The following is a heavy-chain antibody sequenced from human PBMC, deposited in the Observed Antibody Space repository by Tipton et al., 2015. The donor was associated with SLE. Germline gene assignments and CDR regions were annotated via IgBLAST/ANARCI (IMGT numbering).Heavy chain of an antibody. D-gene: IGHD2-2*01. J-gene: IGHJ4*02. Sequence: SLRLSCAASGFTFDDYAMHWVRQAPGKGLEWVSGISWNSGSIGYADSVKDRFTISRDNAKNSLYLQMNSLRAEDTALYYCAKDISIVVVPAAHFDYWGQGTLVTVSS. CDR1: GFTFDDYA. CDR2: ISWNSGSI. CDR3: AKDISIVVVPAAHFDY. V-gene: IGHV3-9*01.